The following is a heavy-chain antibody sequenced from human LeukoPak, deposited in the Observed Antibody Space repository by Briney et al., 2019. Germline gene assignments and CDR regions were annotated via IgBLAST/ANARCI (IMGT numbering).Heavy chain of an antibody. J-gene: IGHJ6*02. D-gene: IGHD6-13*01. V-gene: IGHV1-18*01. Sequence: ASVKVSCKASGYTFTSYGISWVRQAPGQGLEWMGWISAYNGNTNYAQKLQSRVTMTTDTSTSTAYMELRSLRSDDTAVYYCARVGPLSSSWYSRTYYYYGMDVWGQGTTVTVSS. CDR2: ISAYNGNT. CDR3: ARVGPLSSSWYSRTYYYYGMDV. CDR1: GYTFTSYG.